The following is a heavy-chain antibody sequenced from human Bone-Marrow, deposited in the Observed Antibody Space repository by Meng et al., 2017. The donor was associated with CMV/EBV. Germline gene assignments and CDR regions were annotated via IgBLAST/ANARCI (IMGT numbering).Heavy chain of an antibody. CDR1: GYTFTSYD. J-gene: IGHJ5*02. Sequence: ASVKVSCKASGYTFTSYDINWVRQATGQGLEWMGWMNPNSGNTGYAQKFQGRVTITRNTSISKAYMELSSLGSEDTAVYYCARGGRRFWGGYYNRGGVSFWFDPWGQGTLVTVSS. V-gene: IGHV1-8*03. D-gene: IGHD3-3*01. CDR2: MNPNSGNT. CDR3: ARGGRRFWGGYYNRGGVSFWFDP.